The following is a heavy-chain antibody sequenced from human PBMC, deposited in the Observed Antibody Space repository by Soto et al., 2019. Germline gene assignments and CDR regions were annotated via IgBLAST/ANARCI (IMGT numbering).Heavy chain of an antibody. CDR2: ISNIGFT. V-gene: IGHV4-61*01. D-gene: IGHD3-10*01. CDR3: TTQGFGGLHGLLDV. J-gene: IGHJ6*02. CDR1: GGSISSINNHFSNHY. Sequence: QVPLQESGPGLVKPSETLSLTCTVSGGSISSINNHFSNHYCSWIRLSPGKGLEWIGYISNIGFTRSTPSLNSRVSSSVATSKNQFSLKLTSVTAADTAVYYCTTQGFGGLHGLLDVWGPGTTVTVSS.